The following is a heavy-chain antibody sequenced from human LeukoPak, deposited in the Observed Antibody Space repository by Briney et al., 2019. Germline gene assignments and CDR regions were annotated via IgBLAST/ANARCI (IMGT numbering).Heavy chain of an antibody. J-gene: IGHJ3*02. V-gene: IGHV3-23*01. CDR1: GFTFSKYA. D-gene: IGHD4-17*01. CDR3: TSYTVTSEAPLRPDAFDI. Sequence: PGGSLRLSCAASGFTFSKYAMSWVRQAPGKGLEWVSAISGSGGSTYYTGSVKGRFTISRDSSQNTLYLQMNSLKTEDTAVYYCTSYTVTSEAPLRPDAFDIWGQGTMVTVSS. CDR2: ISGSGGST.